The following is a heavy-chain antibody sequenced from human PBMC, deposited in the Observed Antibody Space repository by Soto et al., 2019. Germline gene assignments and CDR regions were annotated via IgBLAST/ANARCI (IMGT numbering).Heavy chain of an antibody. Sequence: GASVKVSCKTSGCIFTKHTVHWVRQAPGQRLEWLGWINAGNGDTKYSQKLRDRVTIARDTSASTVFLELNSLESGDTALYYCAKIWTGYYYFDYWGQGTLVTVSS. D-gene: IGHD3-9*01. CDR1: GCIFTKHT. V-gene: IGHV1-3*01. CDR3: AKIWTGYYYFDY. CDR2: INAGNGDT. J-gene: IGHJ4*01.